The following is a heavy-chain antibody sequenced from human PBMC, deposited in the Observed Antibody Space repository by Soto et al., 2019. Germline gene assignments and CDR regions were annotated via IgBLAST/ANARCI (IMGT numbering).Heavy chain of an antibody. J-gene: IGHJ4*02. CDR2: IFYSGST. D-gene: IGHD2-21*02. CDR1: GDSISSDY. Sequence: PSETLSLTCTVSGDSISSDYWSWIRQPPGRGLEWIGYIFYSGSTNYNPSLKGRVTMSVDRSKNHFSLKLTSVTAADTAVYYCVTGGDGYRFDYWGQGTLVTVSS. CDR3: VTGGDGYRFDY. V-gene: IGHV4-59*01.